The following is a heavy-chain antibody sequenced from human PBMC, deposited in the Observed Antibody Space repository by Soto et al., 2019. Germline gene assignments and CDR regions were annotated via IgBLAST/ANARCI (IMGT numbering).Heavy chain of an antibody. CDR1: GFTVSSNY. CDR3: ACYKCYYYNGFDV. Sequence: GGSLRLSCAASGFTVSSNYMSWVRQAPGKGLEWVSVIYNGGNTNYTDSVKGRFTISRDNSKNKLYLQMNSLRAEDTAIYYCACYKCYYYNGFDVWGQGTTVTVSS. V-gene: IGHV3-53*01. J-gene: IGHJ6*02. CDR2: IYNGGNT. D-gene: IGHD2-15*01.